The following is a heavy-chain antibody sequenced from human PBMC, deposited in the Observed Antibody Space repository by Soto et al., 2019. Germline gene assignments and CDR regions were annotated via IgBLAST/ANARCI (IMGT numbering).Heavy chain of an antibody. CDR1: GFTFSSYS. CDR3: ARGYDYGGPLWFYYYMDV. J-gene: IGHJ6*03. CDR2: ISSSSSTI. Sequence: GGSLRISCAASGFTFSSYSMNWVRQAPGKGLEWVSYISSSSSTIYYADSVKGRFTISRDNAKNSLYLQMNSLRAEDTAVYYCARGYDYGGPLWFYYYMDVWGKGTTVTVSS. D-gene: IGHD4-17*01. V-gene: IGHV3-48*01.